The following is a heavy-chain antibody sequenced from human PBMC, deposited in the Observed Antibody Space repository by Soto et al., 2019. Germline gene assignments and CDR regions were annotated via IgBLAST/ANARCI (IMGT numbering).Heavy chain of an antibody. D-gene: IGHD2-8*02. CDR2: IYYSGST. CDR1: GGSFSDYY. J-gene: IGHJ4*02. CDR3: ARDKITGLFDY. Sequence: SETLSLTCAVFGGSFSDYYWSWIRQHPGKGLEWIGYIYYSGSTYYNPSLKSRVTISVDTSKNQFSLKLSSVTAADTAVYYCARDKITGLFDYWGQGTLVTVSS. V-gene: IGHV4-31*11.